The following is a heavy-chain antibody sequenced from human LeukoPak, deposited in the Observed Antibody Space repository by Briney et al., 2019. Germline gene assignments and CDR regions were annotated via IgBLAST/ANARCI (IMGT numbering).Heavy chain of an antibody. CDR3: ARHGERYSRSGSFPYYYYMDV. J-gene: IGHJ6*03. D-gene: IGHD3-10*01. CDR2: IYPGDADT. CDR1: GYSFTSYW. Sequence: GESLKISCQGSGYSFTSYWIGWVRQMPGKGLELMGIIYPGDADTRYSPPFEAQVTISADKSISTAYLHWSSLKPSHTAMYYCARHGERYSRSGSFPYYYYMDVWGKGTTVTVSS. V-gene: IGHV5-51*01.